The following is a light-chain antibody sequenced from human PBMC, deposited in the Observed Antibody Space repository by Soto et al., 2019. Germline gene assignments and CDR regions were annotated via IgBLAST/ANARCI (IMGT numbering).Light chain of an antibody. J-gene: IGKJ5*01. CDR2: DAS. Sequence: EIVLTQSPGILSLSPGERATLSCRASQSVSSSYLAWYQQKPGQAPRLLIYDASTRATVIPARFSGSGSGTEFTLTISSLQSEDFAVYYCQQYNDWPPITFGQGTRLEIK. CDR1: QSVSSSY. V-gene: IGKV3-15*01. CDR3: QQYNDWPPIT.